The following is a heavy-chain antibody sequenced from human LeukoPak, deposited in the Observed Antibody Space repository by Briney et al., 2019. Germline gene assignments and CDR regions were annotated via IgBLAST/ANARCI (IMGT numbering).Heavy chain of an antibody. CDR3: ARDGVVAAEKRRGYYYYGMDV. CDR1: GGSISSYY. J-gene: IGHJ6*02. Sequence: SETLSLTCTVSGGSISSYYWSWIRQPPGKGLEWIGYIYYSGSTNHNPSLKSRVTISVDTSKNQFSLKLSSVTAADTAVYYCARDGVVAAEKRRGYYYYGMDVWGQGTTVTVSS. V-gene: IGHV4-59*01. D-gene: IGHD6-13*01. CDR2: IYYSGST.